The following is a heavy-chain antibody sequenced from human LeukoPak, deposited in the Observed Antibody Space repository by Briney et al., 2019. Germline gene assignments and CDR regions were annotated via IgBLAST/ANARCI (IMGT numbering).Heavy chain of an antibody. CDR3: ARGEKTYDFWSGYYKQDWFDP. Sequence: PSETLSLTCTVSGGSISSSSYYWGWIRQPPGKGLEWIGSIYYSGSTYYNPSLKSRVTISVDTSKNQFSLKLSSVTAADTAVYYCARGEKTYDFWSGYYKQDWFDPWGQGTLATVSS. J-gene: IGHJ5*02. CDR1: GGSISSSSYY. D-gene: IGHD3-3*01. V-gene: IGHV4-39*07. CDR2: IYYSGST.